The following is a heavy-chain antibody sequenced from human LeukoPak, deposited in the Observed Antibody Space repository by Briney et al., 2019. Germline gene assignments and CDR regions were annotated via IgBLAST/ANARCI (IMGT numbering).Heavy chain of an antibody. D-gene: IGHD3-3*01. CDR3: AREAPPLYDFWSGYLVS. CDR1: GFTFSSYW. V-gene: IGHV3-7*01. Sequence: PGGSLRLSCAASGFTFSSYWMSWVRQAPGKGLEWVANIKQDGSEKYYVDSVKGRFTISRDNAKNSLYLQMNSLRAEDTAVYYCAREAPPLYDFWSGYLVSWGQGTLVTVSS. J-gene: IGHJ4*02. CDR2: IKQDGSEK.